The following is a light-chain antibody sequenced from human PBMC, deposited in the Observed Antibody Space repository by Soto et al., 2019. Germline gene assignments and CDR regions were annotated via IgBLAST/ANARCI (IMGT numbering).Light chain of an antibody. CDR3: QHRSNWTPWT. CDR1: QSVSSY. V-gene: IGKV3-11*01. CDR2: DAT. J-gene: IGKJ1*01. Sequence: EIVLTQSPATLSLSPGESATLSCRASQSVSSYLAWYQQKPGQAPKLLIYDATNRTTGIPARFSGSGSGTDFAFTISSLEPEDFAVYYCQHRSNWTPWTFGQGTKVEIK.